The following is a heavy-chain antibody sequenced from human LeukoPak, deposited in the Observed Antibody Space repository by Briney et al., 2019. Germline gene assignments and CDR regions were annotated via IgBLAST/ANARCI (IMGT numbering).Heavy chain of an antibody. CDR1: GYAFTGYY. V-gene: IGHV1-2*04. Sequence: ASVKVSCKASGYAFTGYYMHWVRQAPGQGLEWMGWINPNSGGTNYAQKFQGWVTMTRDTSISTAYMGLSRLRSDDTAVYYCAREEGSSFPEVYFDYWGQGTLVTVSS. CDR2: INPNSGGT. D-gene: IGHD6-13*01. J-gene: IGHJ4*02. CDR3: AREEGSSFPEVYFDY.